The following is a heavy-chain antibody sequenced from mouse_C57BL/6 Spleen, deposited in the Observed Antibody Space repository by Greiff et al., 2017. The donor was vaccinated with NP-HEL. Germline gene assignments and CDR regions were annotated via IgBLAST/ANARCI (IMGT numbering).Heavy chain of an antibody. CDR1: GFTFSSYT. CDR3: ARRDYDPAWFAY. V-gene: IGHV5-9*01. D-gene: IGHD2-4*01. Sequence: EVQLVESGGGLVKPGGSLKLSCAASGFTFSSYTMSWVRQTPEKRLEWVATISGGGGNTYYPDSVKGRFTISRDNAKNTLYLQMSSLRSEDTALYYCARRDYDPAWFAYWGQGTLVTVSA. J-gene: IGHJ3*01. CDR2: ISGGGGNT.